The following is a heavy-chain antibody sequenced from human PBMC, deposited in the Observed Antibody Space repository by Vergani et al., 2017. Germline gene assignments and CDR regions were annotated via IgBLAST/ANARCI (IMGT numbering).Heavy chain of an antibody. J-gene: IGHJ3*02. Sequence: QVRLQESCPGLVKPSETLSLTCSVSGGSMSGYYWSWIRQPPGKELEWIGYMYHSGSTNYNTSLETRVTISVDTSKNQFSLKLSSVTAADTAVYYWARFAPLWSGNYRKNAFDIWGQGTMVTVSS. V-gene: IGHV4-59*01. D-gene: IGHD3-3*01. CDR1: GGSMSGYY. CDR3: ARFAPLWSGNYRKNAFDI. CDR2: MYHSGST.